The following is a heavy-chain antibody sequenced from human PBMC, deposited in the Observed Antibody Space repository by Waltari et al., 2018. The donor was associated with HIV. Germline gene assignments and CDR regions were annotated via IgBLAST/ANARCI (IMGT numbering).Heavy chain of an antibody. CDR3: VREIGGRGYSYPVGYFDL. J-gene: IGHJ2*01. CDR2: IWYDGSNK. V-gene: IGHV3-33*01. D-gene: IGHD5-18*01. Sequence: QVQLVESGGGVVEPGRSLRLSCEGSGFAFSSYSMHWLGQAPGKGLEWVAVIWYDGSNKNYADSVKGRFTISRDNSKKTLYLQMKNLRADDTAVYYCVREIGGRGYSYPVGYFDLWGRGTLVIVSS. CDR1: GFAFSSYS.